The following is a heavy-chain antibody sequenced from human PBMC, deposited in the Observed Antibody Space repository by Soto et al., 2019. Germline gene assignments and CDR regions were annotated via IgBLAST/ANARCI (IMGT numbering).Heavy chain of an antibody. Sequence: GESLKISCAASGFTFSSYSMNWVRQAPGKGLEWVSYISSSSSTIYYADSVKGRFTISRDNAKNSLYLQMNSLRDEDTAVYYCARVRITMVRGVIAFAEYFQHWGQGTLVTVSS. CDR3: ARVRITMVRGVIAFAEYFQH. J-gene: IGHJ1*01. CDR1: GFTFSSYS. D-gene: IGHD3-10*01. V-gene: IGHV3-48*02. CDR2: ISSSSSTI.